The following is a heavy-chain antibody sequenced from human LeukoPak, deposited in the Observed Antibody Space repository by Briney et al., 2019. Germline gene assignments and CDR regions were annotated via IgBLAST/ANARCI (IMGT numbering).Heavy chain of an antibody. CDR3: ARDGTLGHSGYEVYYYYGMDV. Sequence: GRSLRLSCAASGFTFSSYVMHWVRQAPGKGLEWVAVIWYDGSNKYYADSVKGRFTISRDNSKNTLYLQMNSLRAEDTAVYYCARDGTLGHSGYEVYYYYGMDVWGQGTTVTVSS. J-gene: IGHJ6*02. CDR1: GFTFSSYV. CDR2: IWYDGSNK. V-gene: IGHV3-33*01. D-gene: IGHD5-12*01.